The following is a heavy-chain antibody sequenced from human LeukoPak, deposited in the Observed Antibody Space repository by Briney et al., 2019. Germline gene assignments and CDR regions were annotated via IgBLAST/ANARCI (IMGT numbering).Heavy chain of an antibody. CDR3: AKDRVGASPHNAFDI. CDR2: IKQDGSEK. CDR1: GFTFSSYA. Sequence: GGSLRLSCAASGFTFSSYAMSWVRQAPGKGLEWVANIKQDGSEKYYVDSVKGRFTISRDNSKNTLYVQMNSLRADDTAIHYCAKDRVGASPHNAFDIWGQGTMVTVSS. J-gene: IGHJ3*02. D-gene: IGHD1-26*01. V-gene: IGHV3-7*03.